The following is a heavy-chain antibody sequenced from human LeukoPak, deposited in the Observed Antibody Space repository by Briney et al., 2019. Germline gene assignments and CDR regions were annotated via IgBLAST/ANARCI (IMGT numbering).Heavy chain of an antibody. V-gene: IGHV1-18*01. J-gene: IGHJ6*02. CDR2: ISAYNGNT. CDR1: GYTSTSYG. D-gene: IGHD2-2*01. CDR3: AREHCSSTSCYYYYGIDV. Sequence: ASVKVSCKASGYTSTSYGISWVRQAPGQGLEWMGWISAYNGNTDYAQKLQGRVTMTTDTSTSTAYMELSSLRSEDTAVYYCAREHCSSTSCYYYYGIDVWGQGTTVTVSS.